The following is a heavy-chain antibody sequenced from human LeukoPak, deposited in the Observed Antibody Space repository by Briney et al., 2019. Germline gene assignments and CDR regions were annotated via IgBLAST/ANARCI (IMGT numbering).Heavy chain of an antibody. V-gene: IGHV1-24*01. Sequence: ASVTVSCKVSGYTLTELSMHWVRQAPGKGLEWMGGFDPEDGETIYAQKFQGRVTMTEDTSTDTAYMELSSLRSEDTAVYYCATDHGVVPPGSYYYYGMDVWGQGTTVTVSS. D-gene: IGHD2-2*01. J-gene: IGHJ6*02. CDR3: ATDHGVVPPGSYYYYGMDV. CDR1: GYTLTELS. CDR2: FDPEDGET.